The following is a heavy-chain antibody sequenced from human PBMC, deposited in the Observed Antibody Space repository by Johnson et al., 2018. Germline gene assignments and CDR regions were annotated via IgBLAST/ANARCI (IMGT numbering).Heavy chain of an antibody. CDR3: AGDRGRGLYYYYGMDV. V-gene: IGHV4-59*01. CDR1: GGSISSYY. J-gene: IGHJ6*02. Sequence: QVQLQESGPGLVKPSETLSLTCTVSGGSISSYYWSWIRQPPGKGLEWIGHIYYSGSTNYNSSLKSRVTISLDTSKNQFSLKLSSGTAADTAVYYCAGDRGRGLYYYYGMDVWGQGTTVTVSS. CDR2: IYYSGST. D-gene: IGHD3-10*01.